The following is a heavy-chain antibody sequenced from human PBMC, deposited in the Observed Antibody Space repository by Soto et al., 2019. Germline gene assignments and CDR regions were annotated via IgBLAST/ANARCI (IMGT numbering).Heavy chain of an antibody. CDR1: GFPFSIYS. CDR3: ARSVEGHFDY. CDR2: ITSDTNTI. Sequence: EVQLVESGGGLVQPGGSLRLTCAASGFPFSIYSMNWVRQAPGKGGEWSSYITSDTNTIKYAYSVKGRFTISRDNAKNLVYLQMNSLRDEDTAVYFCARSVEGHFDYWGQGTVVTVSS. D-gene: IGHD6-19*01. V-gene: IGHV3-48*02. J-gene: IGHJ4*02.